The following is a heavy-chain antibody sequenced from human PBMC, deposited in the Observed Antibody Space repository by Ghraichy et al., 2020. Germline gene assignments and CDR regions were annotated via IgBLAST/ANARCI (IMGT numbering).Heavy chain of an antibody. CDR3: ARRGGAYHY. Sequence: SQTLSLTCAVYGGSFSGYYWSWIRQPPGKGLEWIGEINHSGSTNYNPSLKSRVTISVDTSKNQFSLKLSSVTAADTAVYYCARRGGAYHYWGQGTLVTVSS. J-gene: IGHJ4*02. CDR2: INHSGST. V-gene: IGHV4-34*01. CDR1: GGSFSGYY. D-gene: IGHD2-21*01.